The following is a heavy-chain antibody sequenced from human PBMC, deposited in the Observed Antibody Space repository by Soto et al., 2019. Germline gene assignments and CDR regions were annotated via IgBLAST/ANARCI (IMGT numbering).Heavy chain of an antibody. V-gene: IGHV4-31*03. CDR1: GGPFPTGGYY. D-gene: IGHD3-16*01. Sequence: SETLSLTCTVSGGPFPTGGYYWSWIRQEPGKGLEWIGDIYYNGDTSYNPSRRSRVTIAADTSKTQFSLRLSSVTSADTAVYYCARGDSQVSSVFDYWGQGRLVTVSS. CDR3: ARGDSQVSSVFDY. J-gene: IGHJ4*02. CDR2: IYYNGDT.